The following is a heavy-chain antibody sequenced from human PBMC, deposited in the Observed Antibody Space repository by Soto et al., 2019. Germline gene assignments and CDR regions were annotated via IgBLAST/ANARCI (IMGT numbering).Heavy chain of an antibody. J-gene: IGHJ4*02. Sequence: VQLVESGGGVVQPGRSLRLSCAASGFTFSSYAMHWVRQAPGKGLEWVAVISYDGSNRYYADSVKGRFTISRDNSKNTLYLQMNSLRAEDTAVYYCARDLVAVAGTGLDYWGQGTLVTVSS. CDR2: ISYDGSNR. CDR3: ARDLVAVAGTGLDY. V-gene: IGHV3-30-3*01. CDR1: GFTFSSYA. D-gene: IGHD6-19*01.